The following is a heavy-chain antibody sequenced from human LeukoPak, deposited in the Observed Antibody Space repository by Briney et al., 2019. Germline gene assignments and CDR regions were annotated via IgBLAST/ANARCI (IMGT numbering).Heavy chain of an antibody. J-gene: IGHJ4*02. D-gene: IGHD3-22*01. CDR1: GFTFSSYE. Sequence: GGSLRLSCAASGFTFSSYEMNWVRQAPGKGLEWVSYISSSGSTIYYADSVKGRFTISRDNAKNSLYLQMHSLRAEDTAVYYCARASDTYYYDSSGSPHFDYWGQGTLVTVSS. CDR2: ISSSGSTI. V-gene: IGHV3-48*03. CDR3: ARASDTYYYDSSGSPHFDY.